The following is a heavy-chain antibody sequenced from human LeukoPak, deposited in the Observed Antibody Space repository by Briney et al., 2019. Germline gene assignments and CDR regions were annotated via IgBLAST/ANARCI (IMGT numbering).Heavy chain of an antibody. D-gene: IGHD3-3*01. J-gene: IGHJ4*02. Sequence: SGTLSLTCTVSGGSISSYYWSWIRQPAGKGLEWIGRIYTSGSTNYNPSLKSRVTMSVDTSKNQFSLKLSSVTAADTAVYYCARLTAVDFWSGYYYFDYWGQGTLVTVSS. CDR2: IYTSGST. CDR3: ARLTAVDFWSGYYYFDY. V-gene: IGHV4-4*07. CDR1: GGSISSYY.